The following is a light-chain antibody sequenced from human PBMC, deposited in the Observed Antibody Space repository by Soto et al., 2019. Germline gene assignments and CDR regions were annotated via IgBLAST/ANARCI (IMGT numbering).Light chain of an antibody. J-gene: IGKJ2*01. V-gene: IGKV1-5*03. CDR3: QQYNSYPYT. CDR1: QSVSSW. CDR2: RAS. Sequence: EIQMTQTPSTLPASVGDRVTITCRASQSVSSWLAWYQQKPGKAPKLLIYRASSLESGVPSRFSGSGSGTEFTLTITRLLPDDFATYYCQQYNSYPYTFGQGTKLEIK.